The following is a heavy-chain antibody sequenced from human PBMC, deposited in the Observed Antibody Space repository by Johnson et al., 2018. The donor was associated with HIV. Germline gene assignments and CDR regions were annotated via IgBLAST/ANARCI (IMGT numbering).Heavy chain of an antibody. J-gene: IGHJ3*02. Sequence: QEQLVESGGGVVQPGRSLRLSCAASGFNFNTYGMHWVRQAPGKGLAWVALIWYDGSEKDYADSVKGRFNISRDNSKNTLFLQMNSLRAEDTAVYYCAKVLTSSTSWLDDAFDICGQGTMVTVSS. CDR1: GFNFNTYG. CDR3: AKVLTSSTSWLDDAFDI. D-gene: IGHD6-13*01. V-gene: IGHV3-33*06. CDR2: IWYDGSEK.